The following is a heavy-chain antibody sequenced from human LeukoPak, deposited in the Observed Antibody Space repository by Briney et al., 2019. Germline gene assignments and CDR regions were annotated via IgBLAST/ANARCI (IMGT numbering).Heavy chain of an antibody. V-gene: IGHV4-34*01. D-gene: IGHD1-26*01. Sequence: PSETLSLTCAVYGGSFSGYYWSWIRQPPGKGLEWIGEINHSGSTNYNPSLKSRVTISVDTSKNQFYLNVNSVTAADTAVYYCARWPLVGTIQGAFDIWGQGTMVTVSS. CDR3: ARWPLVGTIQGAFDI. CDR2: INHSGST. J-gene: IGHJ3*02. CDR1: GGSFSGYY.